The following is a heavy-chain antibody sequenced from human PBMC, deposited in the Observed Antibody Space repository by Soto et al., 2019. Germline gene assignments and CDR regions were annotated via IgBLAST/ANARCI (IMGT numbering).Heavy chain of an antibody. Sequence: PSETLSLTCAVSGYSISSGYYWGWIRQPPGNALEWIGYIQYSGDTNYNSSLKSRVTISVDMSRNRFSLKLTSVTAADTAFYYCARHDYSDRAFDLWGQGTMVTVSS. D-gene: IGHD3-22*01. CDR2: IQYSGDT. CDR3: ARHDYSDRAFDL. CDR1: GYSISSGYY. J-gene: IGHJ3*01. V-gene: IGHV4-38-2*01.